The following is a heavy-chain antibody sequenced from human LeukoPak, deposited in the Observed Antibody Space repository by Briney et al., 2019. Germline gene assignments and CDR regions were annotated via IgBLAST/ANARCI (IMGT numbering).Heavy chain of an antibody. J-gene: IGHJ5*02. CDR3: ARDAIVRGGSANWFDP. D-gene: IGHD3-10*01. Sequence: SETLSLTCTVSGGSISSGGYYWGWIRQHPGKGLEWTGYIYYSGTTYYNPALKSRFTISVDTSKNQLSLKLSSVTAADTAVYYCARDAIVRGGSANWFDPWGQGTLVIVSS. CDR2: IYYSGTT. CDR1: GGSISSGGYY. V-gene: IGHV4-31*03.